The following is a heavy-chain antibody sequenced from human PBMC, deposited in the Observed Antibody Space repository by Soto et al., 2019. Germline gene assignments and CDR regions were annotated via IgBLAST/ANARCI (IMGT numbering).Heavy chain of an antibody. D-gene: IGHD3-22*01. J-gene: IGHJ5*02. CDR1: GFSLSTSGVG. Sequence: GPTLVNPTQTPTLTCTLSGFSLSTSGVGVGWIRQPPGKALEWLALIYWDDDKRYSPSLKSRLAITKDTSKNQVVLTMTNMDPVDTATYYCAHQGDDSSEFNWFDPWGQGTLVTVSS. CDR2: IYWDDDK. CDR3: AHQGDDSSEFNWFDP. V-gene: IGHV2-5*02.